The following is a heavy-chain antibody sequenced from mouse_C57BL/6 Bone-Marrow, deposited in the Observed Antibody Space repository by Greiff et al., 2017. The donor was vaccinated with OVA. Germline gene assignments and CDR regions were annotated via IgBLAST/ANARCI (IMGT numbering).Heavy chain of an antibody. J-gene: IGHJ4*01. CDR2: IWWDDDK. V-gene: IGHV8-8*01. D-gene: IGHD1-1*01. CDR3: ARKKTTVVEGSSAMDY. Sequence: QVQLQESGPGILQPSQTLSLTCSFSGFSLRTFGMGVGWIRQPSGKGLEWLAHIWWDDDKYYNPVLKSRLTISKDTSKNQGFLKIANVDTADTATYYCARKKTTVVEGSSAMDYWGQGTSVTVSS. CDR1: GFSLRTFGMG.